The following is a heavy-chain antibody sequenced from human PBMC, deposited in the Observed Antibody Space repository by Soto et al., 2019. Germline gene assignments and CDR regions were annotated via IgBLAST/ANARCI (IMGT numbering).Heavy chain of an antibody. V-gene: IGHV4-34*01. CDR3: ARAARLWKNWFDP. CDR1: GGSFSGYY. J-gene: IGHJ5*02. D-gene: IGHD6-6*01. Sequence: SETLSLTCAVYGGSFSGYYWSWIRQPPGKGLEWIGEINHSGSTNYNPSLKSRVTISVDTSKNQFSLKLSSVTAADTAVYYCARAARLWKNWFDPWGQGTLVTVS. CDR2: INHSGST.